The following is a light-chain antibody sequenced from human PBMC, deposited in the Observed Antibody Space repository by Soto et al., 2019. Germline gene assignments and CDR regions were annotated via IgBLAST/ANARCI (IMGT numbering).Light chain of an antibody. CDR1: QSINIY. Sequence: DIQMTQSPSSLSASVGDRVTITCRASQSINIYLNWYQQKPGRAPQLLIFDASNLESGVPSRFSGSGSGTEFTLTISSLQPDDFATYYCQQYDSYWTFGQGTKVEIK. V-gene: IGKV1-5*01. J-gene: IGKJ1*01. CDR2: DAS. CDR3: QQYDSYWT.